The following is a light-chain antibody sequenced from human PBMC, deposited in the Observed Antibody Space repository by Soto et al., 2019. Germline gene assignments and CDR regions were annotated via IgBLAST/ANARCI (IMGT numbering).Light chain of an antibody. CDR3: SSSTSSTTYVV. V-gene: IGLV2-14*01. CDR2: DVT. J-gene: IGLJ2*01. CDR1: SSDVGSYTY. Sequence: QSALTQPASVSGSPGQTLTISCTGTSSDVGSYTYVSWYQQHPGKAPKLMIYDVTNRPSGVSNRFSGSKSGTTASLTISGLQAEDEADYYCSSSTSSTTYVVFGGGTKLTVL.